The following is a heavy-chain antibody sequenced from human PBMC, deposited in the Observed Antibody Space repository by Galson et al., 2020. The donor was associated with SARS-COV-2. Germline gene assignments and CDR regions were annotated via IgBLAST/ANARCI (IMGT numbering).Heavy chain of an antibody. J-gene: IGHJ4*02. Sequence: ESGPTLVKPTQTLTLTCTFSGFSLSTSGMCVNWIRQPPGKALEWLARIDWDKDKYYTTSLKTRLTISKDTSKNQVVLTMTNMDPVDTATYYCARIDSSGCRGNYWGQGTLVTVSS. CDR1: GFSLSTSGMC. D-gene: IGHD6-19*01. V-gene: IGHV2-70*11. CDR2: IDWDKDK. CDR3: ARIDSSGCRGNY.